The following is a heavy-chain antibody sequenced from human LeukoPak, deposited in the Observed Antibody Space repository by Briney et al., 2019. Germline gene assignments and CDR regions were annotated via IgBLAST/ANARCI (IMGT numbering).Heavy chain of an antibody. CDR3: SSGNSHAFDI. CDR1: GFTFSSYW. V-gene: IGHV3-74*01. D-gene: IGHD4-23*01. Sequence: GGSLRLSCAASGFTFSSYWMHWVRQAPGKGLVWVSRINSDGSSTSYADSVKGRFTISRDNAKNTLYLQMNNLRAEDTAVYYCSSGNSHAFDIWGQGTMDTVSS. J-gene: IGHJ3*02. CDR2: INSDGSST.